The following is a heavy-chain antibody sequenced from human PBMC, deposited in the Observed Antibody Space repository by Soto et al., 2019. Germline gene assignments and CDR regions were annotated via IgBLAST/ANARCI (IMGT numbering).Heavy chain of an antibody. D-gene: IGHD1-1*01. J-gene: IGHJ4*02. CDR2: FDPEDGEI. V-gene: IGHV1-24*01. Sequence: QVPLVQSGAEVKKPGASVKVSCKVSGHTLTEFSMHWVRQAPGKGLEWMGGFDPEDGEIMYAQKFQGRVTMTEDTSTDSAYMELSSLRSDDTAVYYCAAGGTRWLHSPFDYWGQGTLVTVSS. CDR1: GHTLTEFS. CDR3: AAGGTRWLHSPFDY.